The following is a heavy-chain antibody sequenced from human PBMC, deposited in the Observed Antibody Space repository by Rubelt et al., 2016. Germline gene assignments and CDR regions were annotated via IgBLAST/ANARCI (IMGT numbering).Heavy chain of an antibody. CDR1: GFTFSSYA. D-gene: IGHD5-18*01. Sequence: VQLVESGGGVVQPGGSLRLSCVASGFTFSSYAMSWVRQAPGKGLEWVSGISGSGGSTYYGDSVTGRFTIPRANSKNTRYLQMNSLRAEDTAVYYCAKTMVTHPTRHDYDGMDVWGQGTTVTVSS. CDR2: ISGSGGST. CDR3: AKTMVTHPTRHDYDGMDV. V-gene: IGHV3-23*04. J-gene: IGHJ6*02.